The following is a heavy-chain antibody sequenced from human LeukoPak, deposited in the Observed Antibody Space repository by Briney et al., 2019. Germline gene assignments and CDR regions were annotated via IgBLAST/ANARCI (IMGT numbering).Heavy chain of an antibody. CDR2: IYTSGST. V-gene: IGHV4-61*02. J-gene: IGHJ6*03. Sequence: PSETLSLTCTVSGGSISSGSYYWSWIRQPAGKGLEWIGRIYTSGSTNYNPSLKSRVTISVDTSKNQFSLKLSSVTAADTAVYYCARGLGGSSWPDYYYYYMDVWGKGTTVTISS. D-gene: IGHD6-13*01. CDR1: GGSISSGSYY. CDR3: ARGLGGSSWPDYYYYYMDV.